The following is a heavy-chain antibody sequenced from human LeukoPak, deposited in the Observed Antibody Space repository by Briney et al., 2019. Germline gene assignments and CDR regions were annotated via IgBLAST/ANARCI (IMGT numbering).Heavy chain of an antibody. CDR3: ARGGSYWPTHTGSDY. CDR2: INPSGGST. CDR1: GYTFTSYY. D-gene: IGHD1-26*01. V-gene: IGHV1-46*01. J-gene: IGHJ4*02. Sequence: ASVKVSCKAYGYTFTSYYMHWVRQAPGQGLEWMGIINPSGGSTTYAQKFQGRVTMTRGTSTSTVYMKLSSLRSEDTAVYYCARGGSYWPTHTGSDYWGQGTLVTISS.